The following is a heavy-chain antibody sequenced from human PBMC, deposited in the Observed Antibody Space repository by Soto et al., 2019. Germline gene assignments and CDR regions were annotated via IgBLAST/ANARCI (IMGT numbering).Heavy chain of an antibody. CDR2: VIPMYDSV. CDR3: ASWRSYSGSYCFDY. CDR1: GGTFNTYT. Sequence: QVQLVQSGAEVKKPGSSVKVSCEASGGTFNTYTINWVRQAPGRGLEWMGQVIPMYDSVNYAESFQGRVTITADKSTNIAYMELSSLRSEDTALYFCASWRSYSGSYCFDYGGQGALVIVSS. D-gene: IGHD1-26*01. V-gene: IGHV1-69*06. J-gene: IGHJ4*02.